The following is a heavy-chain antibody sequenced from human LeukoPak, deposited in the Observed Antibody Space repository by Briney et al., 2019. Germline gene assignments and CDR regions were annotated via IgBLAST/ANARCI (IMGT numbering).Heavy chain of an antibody. D-gene: IGHD1-26*01. V-gene: IGHV4-59*13. CDR2: IHYRGTT. CDR3: ARESPSGSYCYYCYYMDL. J-gene: IGHJ6*03. Sequence: TSETLSLTCTVSGASFSSYYWNWIRQSPGKGLEWLGNIHYRGTTNYNPSLKNRVTLSLDTSKSQFVLKVTSVTAADTAVYYCARESPSGSYCYYCYYMDLWGKGTTVTVSS. CDR1: GASFSSYY.